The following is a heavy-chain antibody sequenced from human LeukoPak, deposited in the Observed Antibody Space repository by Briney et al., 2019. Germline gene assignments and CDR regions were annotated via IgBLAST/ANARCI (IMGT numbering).Heavy chain of an antibody. Sequence: GGSLRLSCAASGFTFDDYAMHWVRQAPGKGLEWVSGISWNSFNIGYADSVKGRFTISRDNAKNSLYLQMNTLRAEDMALYYCAKALNGCSGDNCYAFDIRGQGTMVTVSS. V-gene: IGHV3-9*03. CDR3: AKALNGCSGDNCYAFDI. J-gene: IGHJ3*02. CDR2: ISWNSFNI. CDR1: GFTFDDYA. D-gene: IGHD2-15*01.